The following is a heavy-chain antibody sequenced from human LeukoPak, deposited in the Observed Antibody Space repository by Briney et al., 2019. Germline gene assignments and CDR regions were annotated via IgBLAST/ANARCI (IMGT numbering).Heavy chain of an antibody. D-gene: IGHD3-10*01. CDR3: ARRGNYASGTFYDDY. Sequence: PSETLSLTCTVSGDSISNYYWSWIRQPPGRGLEWIGYIHYSGITKHNPSLKSRVTISVDTSKSQFSLKLRPVTAADTAVYYCARRGNYASGTFYDDYWGQGTLVTVSS. CDR2: IHYSGIT. CDR1: GDSISNYY. V-gene: IGHV4-59*08. J-gene: IGHJ4*02.